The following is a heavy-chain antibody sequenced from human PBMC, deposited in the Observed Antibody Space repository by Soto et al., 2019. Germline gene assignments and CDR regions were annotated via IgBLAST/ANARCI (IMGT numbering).Heavy chain of an antibody. CDR1: GFTFSGHA. J-gene: IGHJ4*02. D-gene: IGHD3-22*01. CDR2: ISGSGGST. Sequence: GGSLRLSCAAGGFTFSGHAMSWVRQAPGKGLEWVSAISGSGGSTYYADSVKGRFTISRDNSKNTLYLQMNSLRAEDTAVYYCAKGPIKTYYYDSSGYYLDYWGQGTLVTVSS. V-gene: IGHV3-23*01. CDR3: AKGPIKTYYYDSSGYYLDY.